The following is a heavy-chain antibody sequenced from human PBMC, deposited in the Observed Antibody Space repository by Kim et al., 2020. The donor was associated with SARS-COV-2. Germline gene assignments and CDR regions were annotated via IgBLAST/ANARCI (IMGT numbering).Heavy chain of an antibody. J-gene: IGHJ4*02. CDR3: AKGGPNSSQGFDY. Sequence: GSLRLSCAASGFTFSSYGMHWVRQAPGKGLEWVAVISYDGSNKYYADSVKGRFTISRDNSKNTLYLQMNSLRAEDTAVYYCAKGGPNSSQGFDYWGQGTLVTVSS. CDR2: ISYDGSNK. D-gene: IGHD6-13*01. CDR1: GFTFSSYG. V-gene: IGHV3-30*18.